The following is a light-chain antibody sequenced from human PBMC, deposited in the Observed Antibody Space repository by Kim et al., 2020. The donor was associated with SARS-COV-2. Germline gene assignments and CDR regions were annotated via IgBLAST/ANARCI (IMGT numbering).Light chain of an antibody. J-gene: IGKJ4*01. CDR3: QHYDGSPPLT. V-gene: IGKV3-20*01. CDR2: GSS. Sequence: EIVLTQSPGTLSLSPGERATLSCRTSQTITSRFLAWYQQKPGQAPRLIIYGSSSRAIGIPDRFSGNGSGTDFTLTISGLEPEDSAIYYCQHYDGSPPLTFGGVTKLEI. CDR1: QTITSRF.